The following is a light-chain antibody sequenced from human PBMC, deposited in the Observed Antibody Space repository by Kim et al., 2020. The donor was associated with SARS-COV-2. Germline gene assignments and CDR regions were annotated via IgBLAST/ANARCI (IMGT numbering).Light chain of an antibody. CDR1: QGIANS. V-gene: IGKV3-15*01. CDR3: QQYNNWPPVKS. J-gene: IGKJ2*03. Sequence: SPGDSATLSCRVSQGIANSLAWYQQKPGPPPRVIIYDASTRATAVPDRFSGTGSGTQFTLTISNVQSEDFAVYYCQQYNNWPPVKSFGQGTKLEI. CDR2: DAS.